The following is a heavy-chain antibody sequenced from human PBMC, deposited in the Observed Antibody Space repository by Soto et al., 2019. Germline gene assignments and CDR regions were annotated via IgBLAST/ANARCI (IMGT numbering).Heavy chain of an antibody. CDR2: FDPEDGET. V-gene: IGHV1-24*01. CDR1: GYTLTELS. J-gene: IGHJ1*01. Sequence: ASVKVSCKVSGYTLTELSMHWVRKAPGKGLEWMGGFDPEDGETIYAQKFQGRVTMTEDTSTDTAYMELSSLRSEDTAVYYCATAPEGYIAVAGYAEYFQHWGQGTLVTVS. CDR3: ATAPEGYIAVAGYAEYFQH. D-gene: IGHD6-19*01.